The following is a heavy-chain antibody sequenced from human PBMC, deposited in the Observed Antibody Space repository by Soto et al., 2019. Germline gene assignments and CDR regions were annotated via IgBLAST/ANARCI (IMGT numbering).Heavy chain of an antibody. CDR2: INAGNGNT. D-gene: IGHD2-2*01. CDR1: GYTFTSYA. V-gene: IGHV1-3*01. J-gene: IGHJ5*02. Sequence: ASVKVSCKASGYTFTSYAIHWVRQAPGQRLEWMGWINAGNGNTKYSQKFQGRVTITRDTSASTAYMELSSLRSEDTAVYYCAREGVSVVVVPAAHLRGLYWFDPWGQGTLVTVSS. CDR3: AREGVSVVVVPAAHLRGLYWFDP.